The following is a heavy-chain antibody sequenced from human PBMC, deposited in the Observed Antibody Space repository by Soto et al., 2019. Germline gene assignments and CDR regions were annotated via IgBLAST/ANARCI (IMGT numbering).Heavy chain of an antibody. V-gene: IGHV1-18*01. CDR2: ISAYNGNT. D-gene: IGHD6-19*01. Sequence: QIHLVQSGAEVKKPGASVKVSCTASGYTFTSYGISWVRQAPGQGLEWMGWISAYNGNTKYAQKFPGRVIMTTDTSTSTAYVEMTSLRSDDTAVYYCARASRSGWYAFDIWGQGTMVTVSS. CDR3: ARASRSGWYAFDI. J-gene: IGHJ3*02. CDR1: GYTFTSYG.